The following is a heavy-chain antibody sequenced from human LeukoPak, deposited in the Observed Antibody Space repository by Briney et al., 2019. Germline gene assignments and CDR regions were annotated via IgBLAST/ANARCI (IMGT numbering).Heavy chain of an antibody. J-gene: IGHJ4*02. D-gene: IGHD1-26*01. CDR3: ARFKGGTGFDY. V-gene: IGHV4-39*01. CDR1: GGSLTTSDFD. Sequence: SETLSLTCTVSGGSLTTSDFDWAWSRHPPGQGFEWIASISSSGKAYYYPSLMSRVTISVDTSTNQFSLDVTSVTAADTGLFYCARFKGGTGFDYWGRGILVIVS. CDR2: ISSSGKA.